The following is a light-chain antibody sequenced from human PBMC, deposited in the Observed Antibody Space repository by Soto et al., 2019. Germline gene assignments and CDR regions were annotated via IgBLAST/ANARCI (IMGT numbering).Light chain of an antibody. V-gene: IGKV3-20*01. J-gene: IGKJ1*01. CDR1: QSVSNNY. Sequence: EIVLTQSPGPLSLSPGERATLSCRASQSVSNNYLAWYQQKPGQAPRLLIYGASNRATGIPDRFSGSGSGTDFTLTISRPEPEDFAVYYCQQYGSSGTFGQGTKVDIK. CDR2: GAS. CDR3: QQYGSSGT.